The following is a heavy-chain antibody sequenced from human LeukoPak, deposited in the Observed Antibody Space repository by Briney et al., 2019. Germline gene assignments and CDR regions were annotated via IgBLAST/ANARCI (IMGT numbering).Heavy chain of an antibody. CDR2: ISANGGGT. CDR1: GFPFNAYW. V-gene: IGHV3-23*01. Sequence: GSLRLSCAASGFPFNAYWMTWVRQAPGKGLEWVSAISANGGGTYYADSVKGRFTISRDNSKNTLYLQMNSLRAEDTAVYYCAKGSSPFDYWGQGTLVTVSS. D-gene: IGHD6-13*01. J-gene: IGHJ4*02. CDR3: AKGSSPFDY.